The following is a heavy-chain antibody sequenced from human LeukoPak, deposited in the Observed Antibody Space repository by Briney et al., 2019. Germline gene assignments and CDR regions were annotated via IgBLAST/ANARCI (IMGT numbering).Heavy chain of an antibody. V-gene: IGHV3-30-3*01. Sequence: PGGSLRLSCAASGFTFSSYAMHWVRQAPGKGLEWVAVISYDGSNKYYADSVKGRFTISRDNSKNTLYLQMNSLRAEDTAVYYCARDLSSSGSDYYYYYMDVWGKGTTVTVSS. CDR3: ARDLSSSGSDYYYYYMDV. CDR1: GFTFSSYA. J-gene: IGHJ6*03. CDR2: ISYDGSNK. D-gene: IGHD6-6*01.